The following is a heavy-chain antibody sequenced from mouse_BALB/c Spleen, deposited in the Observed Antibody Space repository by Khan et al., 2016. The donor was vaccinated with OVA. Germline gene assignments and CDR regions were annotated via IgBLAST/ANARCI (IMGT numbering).Heavy chain of an antibody. J-gene: IGHJ2*02. Sequence: EVELVESGAELVKPGASVKFSCTASGFNITDTHMHWVKQRPEQGLEWIGRIDPANDNSKYDPRFQGQVTITADTSSNPAYLQLNSLTYEDTAVYYGAPAGTGDYFDYWGQGTSLTVSS. D-gene: IGHD4-1*01. V-gene: IGHV14-3*02. CDR1: GFNITDTH. CDR3: APAGTGDYFDY. CDR2: IDPANDNS.